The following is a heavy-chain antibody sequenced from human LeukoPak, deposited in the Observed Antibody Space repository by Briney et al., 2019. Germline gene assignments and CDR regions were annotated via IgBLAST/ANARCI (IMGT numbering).Heavy chain of an antibody. D-gene: IGHD2-21*02. CDR2: IIPIFGTA. J-gene: IGHJ6*03. CDR1: GGTFSSYA. Sequence: ASVKVSCKASGGTFSSYAISWVRQAPGQGLEWMGGIIPIFGTANYGQKLQGRVTITTDESTSTAYMELSSLRSEDTAVYYCARAAYCGGDCYSPYYYYMDVWGQGTTVTVS. V-gene: IGHV1-69*05. CDR3: ARAAYCGGDCYSPYYYYMDV.